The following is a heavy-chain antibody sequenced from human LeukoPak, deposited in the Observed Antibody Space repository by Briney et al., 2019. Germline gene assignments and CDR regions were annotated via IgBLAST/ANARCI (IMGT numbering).Heavy chain of an antibody. CDR1: GFTFSNYG. CDR2: IRYDGSNK. J-gene: IGHJ4*02. V-gene: IGHV3-30*02. Sequence: GGSLRLSCAASGFTFSNYGMHWVRQAPGKGLEWLTFIRYDGSNKYYTDSLKGRITISRDNSKNTLYLQMNSLRAEDTAVYYCARDGGRKEDYWGQGTLVTVSS. CDR3: ARDGGRKEDY.